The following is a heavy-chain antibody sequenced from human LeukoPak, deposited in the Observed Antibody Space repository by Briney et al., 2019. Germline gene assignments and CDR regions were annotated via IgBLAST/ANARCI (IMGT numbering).Heavy chain of an antibody. CDR2: INWNGGSI. D-gene: IGHD2-2*01. CDR1: GFTFDDYG. CDR3: ARGRSTFDY. J-gene: IGHJ4*02. V-gene: IGHV3-20*04. Sequence: GGSLRLSCAVSGFTFDDYGMSWVRQAPGKGLEWVSGINWNGGSIGYADSVKGRFTISRDNVKNSLYLQMNSLRAEDTALYSCARGRSTFDYWGQGTLVTVSS.